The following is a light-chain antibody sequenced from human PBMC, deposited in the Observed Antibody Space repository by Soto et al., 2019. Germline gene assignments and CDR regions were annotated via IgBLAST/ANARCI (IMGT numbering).Light chain of an antibody. V-gene: IGLV2-23*01. CDR1: SSDVGSYNL. J-gene: IGLJ1*01. CDR2: EGS. CDR3: CSYVDSTTSYV. Sequence: QSALTQPASVSGSPGQSITISCTGTSSDVGSYNLVSWYQQHPGTAPKLMIYEGSKRPSGISNRFSGSKSGNAASLTISGLQAEDEADYYCCSYVDSTTSYVFVTGTKVTVL.